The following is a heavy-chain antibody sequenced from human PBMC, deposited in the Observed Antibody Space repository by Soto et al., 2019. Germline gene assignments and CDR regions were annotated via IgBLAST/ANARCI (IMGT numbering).Heavy chain of an antibody. CDR3: ARSTRRGSGWPAAAFDI. CDR1: GFTFSSYA. V-gene: IGHV3-30-3*01. CDR2: ISYDGSNK. J-gene: IGHJ3*02. D-gene: IGHD6-19*01. Sequence: GGSLRLSCAASGFTFSSYAMHWVRQAPGKGLEWVAVISYDGSNKYYADSVKGRFTISRDNSKNTLYLQMNSLRAEDTAVYYCARSTRRGSGWPAAAFDIWGQGTMVTVSS.